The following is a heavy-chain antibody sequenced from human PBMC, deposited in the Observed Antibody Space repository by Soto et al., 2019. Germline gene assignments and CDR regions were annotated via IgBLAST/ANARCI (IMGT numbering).Heavy chain of an antibody. Sequence: PSETLSLTCTVSGGSISDDDYYWNWIRQSPGKGLEWIGHIYYNGNTYYNPSLKSRLTMSLDTSQNQFSLHLTSVIAADSALYFCARATTVTSSFFFYGLDVWGPGTTVTVSS. J-gene: IGHJ6*02. CDR1: GGSISDDDYY. CDR3: ARATTVTSSFFFYGLDV. CDR2: IYYNGNT. V-gene: IGHV4-30-4*01. D-gene: IGHD4-17*01.